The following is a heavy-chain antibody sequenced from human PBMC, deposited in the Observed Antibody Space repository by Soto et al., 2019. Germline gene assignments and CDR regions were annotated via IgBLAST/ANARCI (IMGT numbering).Heavy chain of an antibody. V-gene: IGHV4-39*07. CDR2: IYYSGST. J-gene: IGHJ4*02. D-gene: IGHD2-15*01. Sequence: PSETLSLTCTVSGGSISSSSYYWGWIRQPPGKGLEWIGSIYYSGSTYYNLSLKSRVTISVDTSKNQFSLKLSSVTAADTAVYYCARGGGSPDYWGQGTLVTVSS. CDR1: GGSISSSSYY. CDR3: ARGGGSPDY.